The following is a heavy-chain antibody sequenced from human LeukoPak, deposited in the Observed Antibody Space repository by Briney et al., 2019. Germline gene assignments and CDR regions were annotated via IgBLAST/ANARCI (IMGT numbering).Heavy chain of an antibody. D-gene: IGHD3-10*01. CDR1: GGTFSSYA. CDR3: ARFYYGNYYFDY. V-gene: IGHV1-2*02. CDR2: INPNSGGT. J-gene: IGHJ4*02. Sequence: ASVKVSCKASGGTFSSYAISWVRQAPGQGLEWMGWINPNSGGTNYAQKFQGRVTMTRDTSISTAYMELSRLRSDDTAVYYCARFYYGNYYFDYWGQGTLVTVSS.